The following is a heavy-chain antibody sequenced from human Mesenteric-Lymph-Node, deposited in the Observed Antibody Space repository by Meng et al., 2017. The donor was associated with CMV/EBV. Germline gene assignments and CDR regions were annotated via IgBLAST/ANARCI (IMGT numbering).Heavy chain of an antibody. D-gene: IGHD6-19*01. CDR2: IYPGDSDT. CDR3: ARGGDGLAVAGPGWDYFDY. CDR1: FPSYW. Sequence: FPSYWIGWVRQMPGKGLEWMGIIYPGDSDTRYSPSFQGQVTISADKSISTAYLQWSSLKASDTAMYYCARGGDGLAVAGPGWDYFDYWGQGTLVTVSS. J-gene: IGHJ4*02. V-gene: IGHV5-51*01.